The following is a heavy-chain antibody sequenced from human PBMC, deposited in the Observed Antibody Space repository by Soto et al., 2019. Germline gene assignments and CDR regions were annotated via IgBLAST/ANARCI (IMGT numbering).Heavy chain of an antibody. CDR1: GGSIISGDYY. D-gene: IGHD6-19*01. J-gene: IGHJ4*02. CDR3: ARVDSGGWYVDY. V-gene: IGHV4-30-4*01. Sequence: SETLSLTCTVSGGSIISGDYYWIWIRQPPGKGLEWIGYIYYSGSTYYNPSLKSRVTISVDTSKNQFSLKLSSVTAADTAVYYCARVDSGGWYVDYWGQGTLVTVSS. CDR2: IYYSGST.